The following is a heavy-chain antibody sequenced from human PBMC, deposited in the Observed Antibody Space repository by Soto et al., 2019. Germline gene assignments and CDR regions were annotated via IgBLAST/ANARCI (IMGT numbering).Heavy chain of an antibody. D-gene: IGHD3-22*01. Sequence: QVQLVESGGGLVKPGGSLRLSCAASGFTFSDYYMSWIRQAPGKGLEWVSYISSSGSTIYYADSVKGRFTISRDNAKNSLYLQMNSRRAEDTAVYYCARLDGNYYDSRGYYYYCYGMDVWGQGTTVTVSS. J-gene: IGHJ6*02. CDR3: ARLDGNYYDSRGYYYYCYGMDV. CDR2: ISSSGSTI. CDR1: GFTFSDYY. V-gene: IGHV3-11*01.